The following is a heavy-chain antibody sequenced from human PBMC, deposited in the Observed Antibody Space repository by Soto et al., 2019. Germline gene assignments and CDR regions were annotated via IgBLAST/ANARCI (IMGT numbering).Heavy chain of an antibody. CDR1: GGSISSSSYY. D-gene: IGHD2-15*01. J-gene: IGHJ6*02. Sequence: LSETLSLTCTVSGGSISSSSYYWGWIRQPPGKGLEWIGSIHQSGSTYYNPSLRSRVTISVDTSKNQLSLKLSSVTAADTAVYYCARHIDGGGMDVWGQGTTVTVSS. CDR3: ARHIDGGGMDV. V-gene: IGHV4-39*01. CDR2: IHQSGST.